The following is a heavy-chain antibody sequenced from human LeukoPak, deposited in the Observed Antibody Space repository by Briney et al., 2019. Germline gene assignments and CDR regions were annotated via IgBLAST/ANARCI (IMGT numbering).Heavy chain of an antibody. Sequence: SETLSLTCSVSGGSINNYYWDWIRQPPGKGLEWIGYIFSSGLTKYNPSLESRVTISVDTSNNQFSLKLNSVTAADTALYYCARGESYFAYWGQGALVTVSS. CDR1: GGSINNYY. J-gene: IGHJ4*02. CDR3: ARGESYFAY. CDR2: IFSSGLT. V-gene: IGHV4-59*01.